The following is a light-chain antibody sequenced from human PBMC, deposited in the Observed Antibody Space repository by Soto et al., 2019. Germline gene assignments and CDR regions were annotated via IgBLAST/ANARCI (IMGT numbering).Light chain of an antibody. J-gene: IGKJ3*01. V-gene: IGKV3-20*01. CDR1: QSVSSTY. Sequence: EIVLTQSPGTLSLSPGERATLSCRASQSVSSTYLAWYQQKPGQAPRLLIYGASNRATGIPDRFSGSGSGTDFTLTISRLEPEDFAVYYCQQYGGSPFTFGPGTMVDIK. CDR2: GAS. CDR3: QQYGGSPFT.